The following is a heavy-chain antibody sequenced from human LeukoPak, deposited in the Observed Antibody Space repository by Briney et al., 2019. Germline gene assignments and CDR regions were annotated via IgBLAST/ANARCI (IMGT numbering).Heavy chain of an antibody. CDR2: IYSGGST. CDR3: ARAWDTTVVTLRLYY. CDR1: GVTVNSNY. D-gene: IGHD5-18*01. J-gene: IGHJ4*02. V-gene: IGHV3-66*01. Sequence: PGGSLSLLCAASGVTVNSNYMRWARQAPGKGLEWLSFIYSGGSTFYADSVKGRFTISRDNAQTTLYLQMNSLRAEDTAVYYCARAWDTTVVTLRLYYWGQGTLVTVSS.